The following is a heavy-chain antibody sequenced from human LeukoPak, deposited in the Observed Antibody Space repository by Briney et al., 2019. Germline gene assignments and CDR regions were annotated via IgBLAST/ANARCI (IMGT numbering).Heavy chain of an antibody. CDR2: ISWNSGSI. V-gene: IGHV3-9*01. J-gene: IGHJ4*02. Sequence: GRSLRLSCAASGFTFDDYAMHWVRQAPGKGLEWVSGISWNSGSIGYADSVKGRFTISRDNAKNSLYLQMNSLRAEDTALYYCAKDMGYSYGPVGYWGQGTLVTVSS. D-gene: IGHD5-18*01. CDR1: GFTFDDYA. CDR3: AKDMGYSYGPVGY.